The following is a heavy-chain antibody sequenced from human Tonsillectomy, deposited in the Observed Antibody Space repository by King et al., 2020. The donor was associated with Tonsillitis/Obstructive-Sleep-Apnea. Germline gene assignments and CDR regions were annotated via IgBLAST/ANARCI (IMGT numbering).Heavy chain of an antibody. V-gene: IGHV3-30*04. CDR2: ISYDGSDE. J-gene: IGHJ4*02. D-gene: IGHD2-2*01. CDR1: GFTFSSYA. CDR3: ARVRVPAATTPDY. Sequence: QLVQSGGGVVQPGRSLRLSCAASGFTFSSYAMHWVRQAPGKGLEWVAVISYDGSDELYADSVKGRFTISRDNSENTVYLHMNSLRAEDTAVYYCARVRVPAATTPDYWGQGTLVTVSS.